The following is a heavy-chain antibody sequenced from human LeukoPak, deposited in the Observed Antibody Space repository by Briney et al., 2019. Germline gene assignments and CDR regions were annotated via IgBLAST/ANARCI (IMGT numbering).Heavy chain of an antibody. CDR3: ARDGYSGYEPFDC. J-gene: IGHJ4*02. CDR1: RFIFSSYW. D-gene: IGHD5-12*01. Sequence: PGGSLRLSCAASRFIFSSYWMSCVRQAPGKGLEWVANIKEDGRETYYVDSVKGRFTISRDNAKNSLYLQMNSLRVEDTAVYYCARDGYSGYEPFDCWGQGTLVTVPS. CDR2: IKEDGRET. V-gene: IGHV3-7*03.